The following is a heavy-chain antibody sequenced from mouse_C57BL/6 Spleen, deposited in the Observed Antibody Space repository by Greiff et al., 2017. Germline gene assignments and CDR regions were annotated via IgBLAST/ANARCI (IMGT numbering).Heavy chain of an antibody. CDR2: IHPNSGST. Sequence: VQLQQPGAELVKPGASVKLSCKASGYTFTSYWMNWVKQRPGQGLEWIGMIHPNSGSTNYNEKFKSKATLTVGKSSSTAYMQLSSLTSEDSAVYYCARGYGSRDFDDWGQGTTLTVSS. CDR3: ARGYGSRDFDD. V-gene: IGHV1-64*01. J-gene: IGHJ2*01. D-gene: IGHD1-1*01. CDR1: GYTFTSYW.